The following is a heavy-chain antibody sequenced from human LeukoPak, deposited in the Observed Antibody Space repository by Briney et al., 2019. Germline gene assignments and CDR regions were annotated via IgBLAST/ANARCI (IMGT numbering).Heavy chain of an antibody. J-gene: IGHJ4*02. CDR3: AREGSGLHFDY. CDR1: GGTFSSYA. Sequence: SVKVSCKASGGTFSSYAISWVRQAPGQGLEWMGRIIPIFGTANYAQKFQGRVTITTDESTSTAYMELSSLRAEDTAVYYCAREGSGLHFDYWGQGTLVTVSS. V-gene: IGHV1-69*05. CDR2: IIPIFGTA. D-gene: IGHD6-19*01.